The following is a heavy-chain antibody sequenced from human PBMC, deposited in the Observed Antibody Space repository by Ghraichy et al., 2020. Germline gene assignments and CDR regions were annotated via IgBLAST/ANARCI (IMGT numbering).Heavy chain of an antibody. V-gene: IGHV4-59*08. Sequence: SETLSLTCTVSGGSIRSYYWSWIRHPPGKGLEWIGYVYYNGNTDYSPSLKSRATISVDTSKNQFSLRLTSVTAADTAVYYCARRGRGYSLYFYGLDIWSQETTVTVYS. CDR1: GGSIRSYY. CDR3: ARRGRGYSLYFYGLDI. J-gene: IGHJ6*02. D-gene: IGHD5-18*01. CDR2: VYYNGNT.